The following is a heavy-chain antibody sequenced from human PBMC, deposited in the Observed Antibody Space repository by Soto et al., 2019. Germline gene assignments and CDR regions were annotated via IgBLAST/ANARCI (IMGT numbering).Heavy chain of an antibody. Sequence: GESLKISCKGSGYSFAVYWITWVRQKPGKGLEWMGRIDPSDSQTYYSPSFRGHVTISVTKSITTVFLQWSSLRASDTAMYYCARQIYDSDTGPNFQYYFDSWGQGTPGTSPQ. CDR2: IDPSDSQT. CDR3: ARQIYDSDTGPNFQYYFDS. J-gene: IGHJ4*02. CDR1: GYSFAVYW. V-gene: IGHV5-10-1*01. D-gene: IGHD3-22*01.